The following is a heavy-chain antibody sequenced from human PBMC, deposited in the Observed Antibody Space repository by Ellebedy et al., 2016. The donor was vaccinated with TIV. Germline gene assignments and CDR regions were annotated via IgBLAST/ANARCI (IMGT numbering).Heavy chain of an antibody. Sequence: SVKVSCXVSGYTLTEVTIHWVRQAPGQGLEWMGGIIPMFGTVEYSQKFQGRVTITADKSTSTAYMELSSLKSEDTAVYYCAREDHDILPGYYKRPGWDWFDPWGQGTLVTVSS. V-gene: IGHV1-69*06. D-gene: IGHD3-9*01. CDR1: GYTLTEVT. CDR3: AREDHDILPGYYKRPGWDWFDP. J-gene: IGHJ5*02. CDR2: IIPMFGTV.